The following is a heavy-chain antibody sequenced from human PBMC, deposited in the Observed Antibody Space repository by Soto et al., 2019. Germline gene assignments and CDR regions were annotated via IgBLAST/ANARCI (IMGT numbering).Heavy chain of an antibody. J-gene: IGHJ6*03. CDR3: ARDLSGTRRTYYYYYMDV. D-gene: IGHD1-26*01. CDR1: GYTFTSYG. CDR2: ISAYNGNT. Sequence: ASVKVSCKASGYTFTSYGISWVRQAPGQGLEWMGWISAYNGNTNYAQKLQGRVTMTTDTSTSTAYMELRSLRSDDTAVYYCARDLSGTRRTYYYYYMDVWGKGTTVTVSS. V-gene: IGHV1-18*01.